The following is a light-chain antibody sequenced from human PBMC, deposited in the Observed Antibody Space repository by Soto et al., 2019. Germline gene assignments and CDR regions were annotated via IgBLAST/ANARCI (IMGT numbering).Light chain of an antibody. CDR3: MQALQTPPT. Sequence: DIVMTQSPLSLPVTPGEPASISCRSSQSLLHSNGYYYLDWYLQKPGQSPQLLIYLGSNRASGVPDRFSGSGSGTDFTLKISRVEAEDVGVYYGMQALQTPPTFGGGTKVEIK. CDR2: LGS. V-gene: IGKV2-28*01. J-gene: IGKJ4*01. CDR1: QSLLHSNGYYY.